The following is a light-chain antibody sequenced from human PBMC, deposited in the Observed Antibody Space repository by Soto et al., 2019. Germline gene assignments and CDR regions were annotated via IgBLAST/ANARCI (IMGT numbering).Light chain of an antibody. J-gene: IGKJ1*01. CDR3: QKNNSPPWT. CDR1: QGISNY. V-gene: IGKV1-27*01. CDR2: AAS. Sequence: DIQMTQSPSSLSASVGDRVTITCRASQGISNYLAWYQQKPGKVPKLLIYAASTLQSGVPSRFSGSGSGTEYPLPNGIQQAEDVEPCSCQKNNSPPWTYGQGTKDEI.